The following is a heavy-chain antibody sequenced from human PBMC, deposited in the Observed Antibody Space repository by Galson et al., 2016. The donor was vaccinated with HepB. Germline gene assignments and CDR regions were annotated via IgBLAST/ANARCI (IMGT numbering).Heavy chain of an antibody. CDR1: GFTVSSSY. CDR3: IIAVAGLFDY. J-gene: IGHJ4*02. V-gene: IGHV3-53*01. D-gene: IGHD6-19*01. CDR2: IYSGGNI. Sequence: SLRLSCAASGFTVSSSYMNWVRQAPGKGLEWVSVIYSGGNIYYADSVKGRFTISRDNSKNTAYLQMNSLKTEDTAVYYCIIAVAGLFDYWGQGTLVTVSS.